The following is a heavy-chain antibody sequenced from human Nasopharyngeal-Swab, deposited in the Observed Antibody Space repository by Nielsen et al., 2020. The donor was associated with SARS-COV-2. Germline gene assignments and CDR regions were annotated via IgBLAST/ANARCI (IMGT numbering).Heavy chain of an antibody. Sequence: GSLRLSCAVYGGSFSGYSWSWIRQPPGKGLEWIGEINHSGSTNYNPSLKSRVTISVDTSKNQFSLKLSSVTAADTAVYYCARGLYSFDIWGQGTIVTVSS. J-gene: IGHJ3*02. CDR1: GGSFSGYS. D-gene: IGHD2-2*02. V-gene: IGHV4-34*01. CDR2: INHSGST. CDR3: ARGLYSFDI.